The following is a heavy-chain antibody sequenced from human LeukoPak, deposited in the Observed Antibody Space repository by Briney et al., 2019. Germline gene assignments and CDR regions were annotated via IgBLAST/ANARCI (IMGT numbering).Heavy chain of an antibody. CDR1: GFTFSRYW. J-gene: IGHJ3*02. Sequence: GGSLRLSCAASGFTFSRYWMSWVRQGPGKGLEWVANIKQDGSEKYYVDSVKGRFTVSRDNAKSSLYLQMISLRAEDTAIYYCARVNPLMAPGAFDIWGQGTMVTVSS. V-gene: IGHV3-7*01. CDR3: ARVNPLMAPGAFDI. CDR2: IKQDGSEK. D-gene: IGHD2-8*01.